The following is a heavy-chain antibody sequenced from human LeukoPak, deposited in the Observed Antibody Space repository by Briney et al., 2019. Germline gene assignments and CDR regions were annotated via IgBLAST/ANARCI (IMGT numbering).Heavy chain of an antibody. D-gene: IGHD4-23*01. V-gene: IGHV1-69*05. Sequence: ASVEVSCKASGGTFSSYAISWVRQAPGQGLEWMGGIIPIFGTANYAQKFQGRVTITTDESTSTAYMELSSLRSEDTAVYYCARVRVASTLGGAFDIWGQGTMVTVSS. CDR2: IIPIFGTA. J-gene: IGHJ3*02. CDR3: ARVRVASTLGGAFDI. CDR1: GGTFSSYA.